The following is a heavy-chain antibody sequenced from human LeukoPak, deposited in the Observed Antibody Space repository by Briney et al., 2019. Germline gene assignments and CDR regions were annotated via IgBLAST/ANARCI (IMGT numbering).Heavy chain of an antibody. D-gene: IGHD1-26*01. CDR2: INPNSGDT. V-gene: IGHV1-2*02. CDR1: GYTFTGYY. CDR3: ARVRRWELPYFDY. J-gene: IGHJ4*02. Sequence: GASVKVSCKASGYTFTGYYMHWVRQAPRQGLEWMGWINPNSGDTNYVQKFQGRVTMTRDTSISTAYMELSRLRSDDTAVYYCARVRRWELPYFDYWGQGTLVTVPS.